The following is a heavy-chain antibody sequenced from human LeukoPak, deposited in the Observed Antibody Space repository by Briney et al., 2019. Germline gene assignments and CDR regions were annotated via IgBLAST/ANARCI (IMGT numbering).Heavy chain of an antibody. CDR1: GGSISSSNW. V-gene: IGHV4-4*02. D-gene: IGHD6-19*01. Sequence: PSGTLSLTCAVSGGSISSSNWWGWVRQPPGKGLEWIGEIYHSGSTNYNPSLKSRVTISVDKSKNQFSLKLSSVTAADTAVYYCATKGWSNEFYFDYWGQGTLVTVSS. J-gene: IGHJ4*02. CDR3: ATKGWSNEFYFDY. CDR2: IYHSGST.